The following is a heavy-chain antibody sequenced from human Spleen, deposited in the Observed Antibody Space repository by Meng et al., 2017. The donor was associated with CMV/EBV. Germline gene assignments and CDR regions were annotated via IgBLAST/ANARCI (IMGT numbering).Heavy chain of an antibody. D-gene: IGHD7-27*01. Sequence: GESLKISCAASGFTFSSYAMSWVRQAPGKGLEWVSAISGSGGSTYYADSVKGRFTISRDNSKNTLYLQMNSLRSDDTAVYYCARTRKTNSGAGPENSWGQGTLVTVSS. V-gene: IGHV3-23*01. CDR1: GFTFSSYA. J-gene: IGHJ5*02. CDR2: ISGSGGST. CDR3: ARTRKTNSGAGPENS.